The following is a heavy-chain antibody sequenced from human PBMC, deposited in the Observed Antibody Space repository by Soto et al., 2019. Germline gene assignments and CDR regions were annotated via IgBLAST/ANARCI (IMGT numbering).Heavy chain of an antibody. CDR1: EFTVSSNY. CDR3: AREAYYDSSGYYLRAFDI. D-gene: IGHD3-22*01. V-gene: IGHV3-66*01. J-gene: IGHJ3*02. Sequence: GGSLRLSCAASEFTVSSNYMSWVRQAPGKGLEWVSVIYSGGSTYYADSVKGRFTISRDNSKNTLYLQMNSLRAEDTAVYYCAREAYYDSSGYYLRAFDIWGQGTMVTVSS. CDR2: IYSGGST.